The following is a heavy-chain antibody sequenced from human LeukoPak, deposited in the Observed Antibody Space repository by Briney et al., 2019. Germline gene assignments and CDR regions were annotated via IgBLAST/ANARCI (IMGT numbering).Heavy chain of an antibody. Sequence: GGSLRLSCAASGFTFSRYSMNWVRQAPGKGLEWVSYISSSSSTICYADSVKGRFTISRDNAKNSLYLQMNSLRAEDTAVYYCARARWGSDYGDHFDYWGQGTLVTVSS. V-gene: IGHV3-48*04. CDR2: ISSSSSTI. D-gene: IGHD4-17*01. CDR1: GFTFSRYS. CDR3: ARARWGSDYGDHFDY. J-gene: IGHJ4*02.